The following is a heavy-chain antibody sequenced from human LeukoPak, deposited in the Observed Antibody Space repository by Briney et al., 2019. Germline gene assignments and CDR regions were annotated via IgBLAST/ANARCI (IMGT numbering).Heavy chain of an antibody. D-gene: IGHD4-23*01. J-gene: IGHJ6*03. CDR3: ARQSDYGVDSSLYMDV. CDR1: GGSFSGYY. V-gene: IGHV4-59*01. CDR2: MFYGRSV. Sequence: PSETLSLTCAVYGGSFSGYYWSWIRQPPGKTLEWLGNMFYGRSVNYNPSLRSRVIMSVDTSKNQIYLKLNSVTAADTAVYYCARQSDYGVDSSLYMDVWSTGTTVTVSS.